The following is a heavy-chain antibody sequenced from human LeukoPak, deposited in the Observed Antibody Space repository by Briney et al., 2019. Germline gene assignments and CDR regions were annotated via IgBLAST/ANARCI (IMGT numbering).Heavy chain of an antibody. CDR2: IYYSGST. Sequence: PSQTPSLTCTVSGGSISSGGYYWSWIRQHPGKGLEWIGYIYYSGSTYYNPSLKSRVTISVDTSKNQFSLKLSSVTAADTAVYYCARGKSAATRWFDPRGQGTLVTVSS. V-gene: IGHV4-31*03. CDR3: ARGKSAATRWFDP. J-gene: IGHJ5*02. D-gene: IGHD2-2*01. CDR1: GGSISSGGYY.